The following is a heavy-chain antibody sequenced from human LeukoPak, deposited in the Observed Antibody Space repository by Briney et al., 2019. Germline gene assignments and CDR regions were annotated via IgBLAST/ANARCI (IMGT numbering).Heavy chain of an antibody. CDR1: GFTFTSYS. V-gene: IGHV3-23*01. Sequence: GGSLRLSCAASGFTFTSYSMSWVRQAPGKGLEWVSGTSDRGDYTYYADSVKGRSTISRDNSKNTLYLQMNSLRAEDTALYFCAKKAQYNGNYPLDYWGQGTLVTVSS. J-gene: IGHJ4*02. CDR3: AKKAQYNGNYPLDY. D-gene: IGHD1-26*01. CDR2: TSDRGDYT.